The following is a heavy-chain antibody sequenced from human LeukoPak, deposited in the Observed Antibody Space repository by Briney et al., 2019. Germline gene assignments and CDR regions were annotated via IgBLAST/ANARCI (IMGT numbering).Heavy chain of an antibody. V-gene: IGHV4-59*08. CDR3: ARHETCAGGPCSTGRWFDP. D-gene: IGHD2-8*02. CDR1: GGSISNYY. J-gene: IGHJ5*02. CDR2: IYYSGST. Sequence: NASETLSLTCTVSGGSISNYYWSWIRQPPGKGLEWIGYIYYSGSTKCNPSLKSRVTISVDTSQNQFSLRLSSVTAADTAVYFCARHETCAGGPCSTGRWFDPWGQGTLVTVSS.